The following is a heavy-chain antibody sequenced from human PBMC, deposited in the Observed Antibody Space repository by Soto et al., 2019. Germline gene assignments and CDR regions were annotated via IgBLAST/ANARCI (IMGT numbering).Heavy chain of an antibody. V-gene: IGHV3-23*01. CDR1: EFTFSSYA. Sequence: GGSLRLSCAASEFTFSSYAMSWVRQAPGKGLEWVSAISRVGSSTYYADSVKGRFTISRDNSKNTLYLQMNGLRAEDTAVYFCAKGSSGLRFLEWLSPHDYWGQGTLVTVSS. CDR2: ISRVGSST. J-gene: IGHJ4*02. D-gene: IGHD3-3*01. CDR3: AKGSSGLRFLEWLSPHDY.